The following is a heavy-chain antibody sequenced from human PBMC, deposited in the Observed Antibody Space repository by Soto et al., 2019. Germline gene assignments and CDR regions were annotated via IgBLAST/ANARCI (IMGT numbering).Heavy chain of an antibody. CDR3: ARGVLY. D-gene: IGHD1-1*01. J-gene: IGHJ4*02. CDR1: GGSISSGGYF. V-gene: IGHV4-31*03. CDR2: ILYSGTT. Sequence: QVQLQESGPGLVKPSQTLSLTCTVSGGSISSGGYFWSWIRQPPGKGLEWIGNILYSGTTYYNPSLKRRVTISVDPSKNHFSLKLSSVTAADTAVYFCARGVLYWGQGTLVTVSS.